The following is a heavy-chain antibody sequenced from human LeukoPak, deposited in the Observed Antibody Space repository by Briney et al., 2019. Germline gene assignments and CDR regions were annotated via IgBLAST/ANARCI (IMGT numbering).Heavy chain of an antibody. J-gene: IGHJ4*02. CDR1: GFTFSSYW. D-gene: IGHD1-7*01. V-gene: IGHV3-74*01. CDR3: AREVELPSPRGNDY. Sequence: GGSLRLSCAASGFTFSSYWMHWVRQAPGKGLVWVSHINTDGSSTSYADSVKGRFTISRDNAKNTLYLQMNSLRAEDTAVYYCAREVELPSPRGNDYWGQGTLVTVYS. CDR2: INTDGSST.